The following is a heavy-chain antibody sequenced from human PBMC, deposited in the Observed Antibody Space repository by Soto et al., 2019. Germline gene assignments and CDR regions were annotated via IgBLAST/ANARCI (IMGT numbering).Heavy chain of an antibody. CDR3: ARAGPVSGNHAFDI. D-gene: IGHD6-19*01. J-gene: IGHJ3*02. Sequence: QVQLVQSGAEVKKPGSSVKVSCKASGGSFSSYAISWVRQAPVQGLEWMGGIIPIFGAPTYAQKFQGRVTIIADKSTSTAYMELSSLRSEDTALYYCARAGPVSGNHAFDIWGQGTLFTVSS. V-gene: IGHV1-69*06. CDR1: GGSFSSYA. CDR2: IIPIFGAP.